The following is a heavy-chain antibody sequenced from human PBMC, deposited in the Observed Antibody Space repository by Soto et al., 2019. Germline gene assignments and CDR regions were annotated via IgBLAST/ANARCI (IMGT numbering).Heavy chain of an antibody. CDR2: INAGNGNT. CDR3: ASSHCSSTSCYTPNYYGMDV. Sequence: ASVKVSCKASGYTFTSYAMHWVRQAPGQRLEWMGWINAGNGNTKYSQKFQGRVTITRDTSASTAYMELSSLRSEDTAVYYCASSHCSSTSCYTPNYYGMDVWGQGTTVTVSS. J-gene: IGHJ6*02. D-gene: IGHD2-2*02. CDR1: GYTFTSYA. V-gene: IGHV1-3*01.